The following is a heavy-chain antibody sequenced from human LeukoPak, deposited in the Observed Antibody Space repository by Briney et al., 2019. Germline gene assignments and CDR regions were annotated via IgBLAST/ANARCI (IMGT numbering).Heavy chain of an antibody. CDR1: GDRVSTDTAA. D-gene: IGHD3-22*01. J-gene: IGHJ3*01. CDR3: ARTDRDYFDTSDYGAFDL. Sequence: SQTLSLTCGISGDRVSTDTAAWNWLRQSPSRGLEWLGRTYYRSKWYNDYAESVNGRITVNADTSRNQISLHLNFVIPEDTAVYYCARTDRDYFDTSDYGAFDLWGQGTPVTVSS. CDR2: TYYRSKWYN. V-gene: IGHV6-1*01.